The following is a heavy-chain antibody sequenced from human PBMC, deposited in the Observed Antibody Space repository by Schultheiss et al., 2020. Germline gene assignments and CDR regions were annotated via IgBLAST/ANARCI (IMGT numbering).Heavy chain of an antibody. V-gene: IGHV3-23*01. J-gene: IGHJ4*02. Sequence: GGSLRLSCVVSGFDFSNSAMSWVRQAPGKGPEWVSAISDSSLSKSYAESVKGRFTISRDNSKKTLFLQMDSLTAEDTAIYYCAKNTTVTSSFFDHWGQGTLVTVSS. CDR3: AKNTTVTSSFFDH. CDR1: GFDFSNSA. CDR2: ISDSSLSK. D-gene: IGHD4-17*01.